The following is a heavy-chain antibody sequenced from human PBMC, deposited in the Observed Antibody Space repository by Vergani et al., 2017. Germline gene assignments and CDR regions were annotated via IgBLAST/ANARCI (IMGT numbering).Heavy chain of an antibody. D-gene: IGHD1-26*01. CDR1: GYTFTSYY. CDR3: TVGATLAFDY. Sequence: QVQLVQSGAEVKKPGASVKVSCKASGYTFTSYYMHWVRQAPGQGLEWMGIINPSGGSTSYAQKFQGRVTKTRDTSTSTVYMELSSLRSEDTAVYYCTVGATLAFDYWGQGTLVTVSS. CDR2: INPSGGST. V-gene: IGHV1-46*01. J-gene: IGHJ4*02.